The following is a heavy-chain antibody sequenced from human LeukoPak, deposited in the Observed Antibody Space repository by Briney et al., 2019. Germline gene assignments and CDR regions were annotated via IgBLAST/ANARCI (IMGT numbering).Heavy chain of an antibody. D-gene: IGHD2-21*02. Sequence: GGSLRLSCAASGFSFSTYGMQWVRQAPGKGLEWVAYISTSGNTIYYADSVKGRFTISRDNAKKSLYLQMNSLRAEDTAVYSCARGDYSYYYYVDVWGIGTTVTISS. J-gene: IGHJ6*03. CDR1: GFSFSTYG. V-gene: IGHV3-48*04. CDR2: ISTSGNTI. CDR3: ARGDYSYYYYVDV.